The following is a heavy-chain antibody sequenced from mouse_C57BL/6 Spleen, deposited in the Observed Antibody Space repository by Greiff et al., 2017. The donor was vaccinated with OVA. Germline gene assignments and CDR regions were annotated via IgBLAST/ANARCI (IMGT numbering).Heavy chain of an antibody. CDR2: INPNNGGT. J-gene: IGHJ2*01. CDR3: ARALTGWMGGVDY. CDR1: GYTFTDYY. Sequence: EVQLQQSGPELVKPGASVKISCKASGYTFTDYYMNWVKQSPGQSLEWIGAINPNNGGTSYNQKFKGKATLTVDKSSSTAYMERRRLTSEDSAVYYSARALTGWMGGVDYWGQGTTLTVSS. V-gene: IGHV1-26*01. D-gene: IGHD4-1*01.